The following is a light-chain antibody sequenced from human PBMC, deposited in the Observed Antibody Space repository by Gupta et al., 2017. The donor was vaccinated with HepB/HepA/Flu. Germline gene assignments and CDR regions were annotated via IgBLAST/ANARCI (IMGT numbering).Light chain of an antibody. CDR1: SGHSSHA. CDR2: LNSDGSH. J-gene: IGLJ3*02. Sequence: QLVLTQSPSVSASLGASVKLTCTLSSGHSSHAIAWHQQQPEKGPRYLMKLNSDGSHNKGDGIPDRFSGSSSGAERYLTISSLQSDDEADYYCQTWGSGIRVFGGGTKLTVL. V-gene: IGLV4-69*01. CDR3: QTWGSGIRV.